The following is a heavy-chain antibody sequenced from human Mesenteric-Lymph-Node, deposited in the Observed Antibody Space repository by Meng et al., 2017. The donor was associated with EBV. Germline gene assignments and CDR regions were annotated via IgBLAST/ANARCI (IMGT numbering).Heavy chain of an antibody. J-gene: IGHJ4*02. CDR3: ARQYGSSFDY. CDR2: IYYSGTT. V-gene: IGHV4-39*01. D-gene: IGHD3-10*01. Sequence: LQLQGSGPGLVRPWGTLSLICTVSSDSISSTSYHWGWIRQPPGKGLEWIGSIYYSGTTYFNPSLESRVSISVDTSKKQFSLRLTSVTAADTAVYYCARQYGSSFDYWGQGTLVTVSS. CDR1: SDSISSTSYH.